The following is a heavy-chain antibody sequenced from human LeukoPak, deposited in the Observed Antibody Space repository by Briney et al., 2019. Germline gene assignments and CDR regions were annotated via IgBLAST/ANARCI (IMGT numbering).Heavy chain of an antibody. D-gene: IGHD5-12*01. Sequence: GASVKVSCKASGYTFTSYYMHWVRQAPGQGLEWMGIINPSGGSTSYAQKFQGRVAMTRDMSTSTVYMELSSLRSEDTAVYYCARDRPRLRFVKVYYFDYWGQGTLVTVSS. J-gene: IGHJ4*02. CDR2: INPSGGST. CDR1: GYTFTSYY. CDR3: ARDRPRLRFVKVYYFDY. V-gene: IGHV1-46*01.